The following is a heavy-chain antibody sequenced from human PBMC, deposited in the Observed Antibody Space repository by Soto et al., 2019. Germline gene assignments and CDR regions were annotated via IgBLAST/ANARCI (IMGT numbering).Heavy chain of an antibody. Sequence: GGSRRLSCEASGCTFLNYAMSWVRQAPWKWLEWVPGIDNSGAATFYADSMKCRFTISRDNSKNTLYLQLDSLRVEDTAVYYCAKDVYRSATMPCLETWGQGNLVTSPQ. CDR1: GCTFLNYA. V-gene: IGHV3-23*01. CDR3: AKDVYRSATMPCLET. D-gene: IGHD2-8*02. CDR2: IDNSGAAT. J-gene: IGHJ5*02.